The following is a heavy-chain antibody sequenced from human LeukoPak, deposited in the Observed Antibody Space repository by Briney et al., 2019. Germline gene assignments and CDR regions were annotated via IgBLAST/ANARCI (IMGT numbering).Heavy chain of an antibody. J-gene: IGHJ3*02. CDR3: AKVISSSGYYSDAFDI. D-gene: IGHD3-22*01. CDR2: ISGSGGST. Sequence: PGGSLRLSCAASGFTFSSYAMSWVRQAPGKGLEWVSAISGSGGSTYYADSVKGRFTISRDNSKNTLYLQMNSLRAEDTAVYYCAKVISSSGYYSDAFDIWGQGTMVTVSS. V-gene: IGHV3-23*01. CDR1: GFTFSSYA.